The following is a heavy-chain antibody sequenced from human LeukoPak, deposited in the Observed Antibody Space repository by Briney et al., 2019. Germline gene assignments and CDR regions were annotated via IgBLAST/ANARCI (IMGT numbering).Heavy chain of an antibody. CDR3: GRGKVATTY. Sequence: QPGGPLRLSCAASGFTFNSYAMNWVRQAPGKGLEWVSTVSGSGDTTYYRDSVKGRFTISRDNFKNTLYLHMDSLRTEDTAIYYCGRGKVATTYWGQGALVTVSS. CDR2: VSGSGDTT. D-gene: IGHD1-1*01. CDR1: GFTFNSYA. V-gene: IGHV3-23*01. J-gene: IGHJ4*02.